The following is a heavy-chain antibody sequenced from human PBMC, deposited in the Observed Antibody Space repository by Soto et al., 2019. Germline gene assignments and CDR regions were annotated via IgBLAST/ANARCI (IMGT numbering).Heavy chain of an antibody. D-gene: IGHD2-2*02. CDR2: ISYGGANK. V-gene: IGHV3-30*03. Sequence: QVQLVESGGGVVQPGRSLRLSCAVSGFTFNSHAMHWVRQAPGKGLEWVAVISYGGANKYYVDSVKGRFTISRDNSKNTLFLQMDSLRPEDTALYFCASGPRSCSSTSCYTVDYWGRGTLVTVSS. CDR1: GFTFNSHA. CDR3: ASGPRSCSSTSCYTVDY. J-gene: IGHJ4*02.